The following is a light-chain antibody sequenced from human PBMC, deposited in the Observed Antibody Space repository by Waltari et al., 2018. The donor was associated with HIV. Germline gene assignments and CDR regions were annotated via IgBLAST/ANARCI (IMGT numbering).Light chain of an antibody. V-gene: IGKV3-11*01. Sequence: IVLTQSPATLSLSPGERATLSCRASQSVSSYFAWYQQKLGQAPRLLIYDASNRATGIPARFSGSGSGTDFTLTISSLEPEDFAVYYCQQRSNWPPITFGQGTRLEIK. J-gene: IGKJ5*01. CDR3: QQRSNWPPIT. CDR2: DAS. CDR1: QSVSSY.